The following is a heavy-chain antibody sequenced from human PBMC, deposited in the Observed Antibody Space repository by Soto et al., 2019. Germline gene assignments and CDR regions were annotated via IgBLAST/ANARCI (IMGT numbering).Heavy chain of an antibody. J-gene: IGHJ5*02. V-gene: IGHV1-18*04. CDR2: IAAYNGIT. CDR3: ARDPPGYYDSSGPAWS. CDR1: GFTFNNYG. D-gene: IGHD3-22*01. Sequence: ASVKVSFKASGFTFNNYGYSWVRQAPGQGLEWMGWIAAYNGITNYAQKLQGRVAMTTDTSTRTAKMELRNLRSDDTAIYYCARDPPGYYDSSGPAWSWGQGTLVTVYS.